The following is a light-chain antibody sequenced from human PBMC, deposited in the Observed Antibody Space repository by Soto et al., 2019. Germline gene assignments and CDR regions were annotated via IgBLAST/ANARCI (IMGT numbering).Light chain of an antibody. CDR1: ECIRND. V-gene: IGKV1-17*01. Sequence: DIQMTQSPSSLSASVVARVTITCWAGECIRNDVGLYQQKPGKAPKRLIYAASSLQSGVPSRFSGSGSGTEFTLTISSLQPEDFATYYCLQHNSYPQTLGQGTKVDI. CDR3: LQHNSYPQT. J-gene: IGKJ1*01. CDR2: AAS.